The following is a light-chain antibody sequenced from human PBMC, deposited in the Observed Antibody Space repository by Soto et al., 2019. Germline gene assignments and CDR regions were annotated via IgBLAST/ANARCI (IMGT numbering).Light chain of an antibody. CDR1: QSVSSSY. CDR3: QQYGSSHSIT. Sequence: EIVLTHSPSTLSLSPGLRSNLSCRASQSVSSSYLAWYQQKPGQAPRLLIYGASRRATGIPDRFSASGSGTDFTLTISRLEPEDFAVYYCQQYGSSHSITFGHGTRLEIK. V-gene: IGKV3-20*01. J-gene: IGKJ5*01. CDR2: GAS.